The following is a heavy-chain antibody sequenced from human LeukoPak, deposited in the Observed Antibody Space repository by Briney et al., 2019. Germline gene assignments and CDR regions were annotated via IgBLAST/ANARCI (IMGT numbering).Heavy chain of an antibody. CDR3: AKFGYDFWSGYYLPNSKRYGMDV. CDR2: INPSGGST. D-gene: IGHD3-3*01. Sequence: ASVKVSCKASGYTFTSYYMHWVRQATGQGLEWMGIINPSGGSTSYAQKFQGRVTMTRDTSTSTVYMELSSLRSEDTAVYYCAKFGYDFWSGYYLPNSKRYGMDVWGQGTTVTVSS. V-gene: IGHV1-46*01. CDR1: GYTFTSYY. J-gene: IGHJ6*02.